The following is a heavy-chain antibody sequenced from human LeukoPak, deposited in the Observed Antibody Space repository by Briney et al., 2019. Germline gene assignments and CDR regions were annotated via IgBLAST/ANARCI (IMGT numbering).Heavy chain of an antibody. V-gene: IGHV3-23*01. D-gene: IGHD3-10*01. J-gene: IGHJ4*02. Sequence: GGSLRLSCAASGFTFSSYSMSWARQAPGKGLEWVSVISSSGGATYYADSVKGRFTISRDNSKNTLYLQMNSLRAEDTAIYYCARAAMVRGVDYFDYWGQGALVTVSS. CDR2: ISSSGGAT. CDR1: GFTFSSYS. CDR3: ARAAMVRGVDYFDY.